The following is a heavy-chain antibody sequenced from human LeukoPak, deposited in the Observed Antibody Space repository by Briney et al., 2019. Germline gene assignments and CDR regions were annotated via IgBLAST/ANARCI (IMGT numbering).Heavy chain of an antibody. CDR1: GGSFSGYY. V-gene: IGHV4-34*01. D-gene: IGHD3-10*01. Sequence: SETLSPTCAVYGGSFSGYYWSWSRQPPGKGLEWIGEINHSGSTNYNPSLKSRVTISVDTSKNQFSLKLSSVTAADTAVYYCARGGVGTMVRGVIITDYYYYGMDVWGQGTTVTVSS. CDR2: INHSGST. CDR3: ARGGVGTMVRGVIITDYYYYGMDV. J-gene: IGHJ6*02.